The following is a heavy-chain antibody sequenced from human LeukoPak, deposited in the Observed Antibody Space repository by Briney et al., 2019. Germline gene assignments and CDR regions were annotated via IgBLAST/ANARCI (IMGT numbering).Heavy chain of an antibody. V-gene: IGHV3-23*01. Sequence: GGTLRLSCAASGFTFSSYGMICVRQAPGKGLEWVAAISGRGGRTYYADSVKGRFTISRDNCKNTLYLQMNSLRAEDTAVYYCAKESSLNHWGQGTLVTVSS. CDR2: ISGRGGRT. CDR3: AKESSLNH. D-gene: IGHD2-8*01. J-gene: IGHJ4*02. CDR1: GFTFSSYG.